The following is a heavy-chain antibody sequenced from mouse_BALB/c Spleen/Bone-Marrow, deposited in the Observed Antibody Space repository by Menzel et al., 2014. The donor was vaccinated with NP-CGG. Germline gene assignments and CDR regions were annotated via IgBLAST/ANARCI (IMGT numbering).Heavy chain of an antibody. J-gene: IGHJ4*01. D-gene: IGHD1-1*02. CDR2: INSDGGST. CDR1: EYEFPSHD. V-gene: IGHV5-2*01. Sequence: EVKLMESGGGLVQPGESLKLSCESTEYEFPSHDMSWVRKTPEKRLELVAAINSDGGSTYYPDTMERRLIISRDNTKKTLYLQMSSLRSEDTALYYCARHGNYYAMDYWGQGTSVTVSS. CDR3: ARHGNYYAMDY.